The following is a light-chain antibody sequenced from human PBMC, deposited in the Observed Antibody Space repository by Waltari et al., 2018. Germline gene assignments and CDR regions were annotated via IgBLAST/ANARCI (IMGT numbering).Light chain of an antibody. J-gene: IGKJ4*01. V-gene: IGKV4-1*01. CDR3: QQHFTTSVT. CDR2: WAS. Sequence: DIVMTQSPVSLALSLGERATINCKSSHILFSTSNNKHHLAWYQLTPGQPPKLLFYWASTRDSGVPDRFSGSVSGIDFTLTISSLQPEDVALYYCQQHFTTSVTFGGGTKVEI. CDR1: HILFSTSNNKHH.